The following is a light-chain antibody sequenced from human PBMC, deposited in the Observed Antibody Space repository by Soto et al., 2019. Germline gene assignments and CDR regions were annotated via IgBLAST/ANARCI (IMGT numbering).Light chain of an antibody. CDR2: YDS. CDR1: NIGTTS. J-gene: IGLJ3*02. V-gene: IGLV3-21*04. Sequence: SYELTQPPSVSGAQGKTARIPYEGNNIGTTSVHWYQQKPGQAPVLVIYYDSDRPSGIPERFSGSNSGNMATLTISRVEAGDEADFYCQVWDTSSDQQVFGGGTKVTVL. CDR3: QVWDTSSDQQV.